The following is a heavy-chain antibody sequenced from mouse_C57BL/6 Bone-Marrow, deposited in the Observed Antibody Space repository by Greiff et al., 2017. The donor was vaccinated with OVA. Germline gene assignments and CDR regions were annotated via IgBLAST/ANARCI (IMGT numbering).Heavy chain of an antibody. CDR3: LYYYGSTYYFDY. Sequence: VQLQQSGAELVRPGASVKLSCTASGFNIKDYYMHWVKQRPEQGLEWIGRIDPEDGDTEYAPKFQGKATLTADTSSNTSYLQLSILTSEDTAVYYWLYYYGSTYYFDYWGQGTTLTVSS. CDR1: GFNIKDYY. V-gene: IGHV14-1*01. D-gene: IGHD1-1*01. J-gene: IGHJ2*01. CDR2: IDPEDGDT.